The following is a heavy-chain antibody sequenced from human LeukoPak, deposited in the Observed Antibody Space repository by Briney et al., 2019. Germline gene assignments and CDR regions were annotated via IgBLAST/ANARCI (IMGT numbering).Heavy chain of an antibody. J-gene: IGHJ4*02. CDR1: GGSFSGYY. CDR3: ARTEGAAAGPVDY. V-gene: IGHV4-34*01. CDR2: INHSGST. Sequence: PSETLSLTCAVYGGSFSGYYWSWIRQPPGKGLEWIGEINHSGSTNYNPSLKSRVTISVDTSKNQFSLKLSSVTAADTAVYYCARTEGAAAGPVDYWGQGTPVTVSS. D-gene: IGHD6-13*01.